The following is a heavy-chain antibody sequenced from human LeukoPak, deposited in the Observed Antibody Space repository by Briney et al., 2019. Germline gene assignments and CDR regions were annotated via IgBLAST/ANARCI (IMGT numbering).Heavy chain of an antibody. V-gene: IGHV3-30*18. CDR1: GFTFSSYG. D-gene: IGHD4-11*01. CDR3: AKDRRNGWFDP. J-gene: IGHJ5*02. Sequence: GGSLRLSCAASGFTFSSYGMHWVRQAPGKGLEWVAVISYDGSNKYYADSMKGRFTISRDNSKNTLYLQMNSLRAEDTAVYYCAKDRRNGWFDPWGQGTLVTVSS. CDR2: ISYDGSNK.